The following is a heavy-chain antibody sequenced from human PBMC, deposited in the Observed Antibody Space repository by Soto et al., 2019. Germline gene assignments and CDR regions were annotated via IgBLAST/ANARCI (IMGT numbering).Heavy chain of an antibody. CDR3: AKDWWAAMRSYYYGMDV. CDR1: GFTFSSYA. J-gene: IGHJ6*02. V-gene: IGHV3-23*01. D-gene: IGHD2-2*01. CDR2: ISGSGGST. Sequence: GGSLRLSCAASGFTFSSYAMSWVRQAPRKGLEWVSAISGSGGSTYYADSVKGRFTISRDNSKNTLYLQMNSLRAEDTAVYYCAKDWWAAMRSYYYGMDVWGQGTTVTVSS.